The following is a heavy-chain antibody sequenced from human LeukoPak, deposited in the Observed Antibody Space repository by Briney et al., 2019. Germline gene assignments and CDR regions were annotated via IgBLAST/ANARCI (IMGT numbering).Heavy chain of an antibody. Sequence: GGSLRLSCAASGFTVSSNYMSWVRQAPGKGLEWVSVIYSGGSTYYADSVKGRFTISRDNSKNTLYLQMNSLRAEDTAVYYCARGGGDCSSTSCPPDAFDIWGQGTMVTVSS. V-gene: IGHV3-53*05. D-gene: IGHD2-2*01. CDR3: ARGGGDCSSTSCPPDAFDI. CDR1: GFTVSSNY. J-gene: IGHJ3*02. CDR2: IYSGGST.